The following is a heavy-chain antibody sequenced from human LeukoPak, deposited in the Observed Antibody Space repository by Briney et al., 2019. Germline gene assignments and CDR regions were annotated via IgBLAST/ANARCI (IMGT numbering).Heavy chain of an antibody. J-gene: IGHJ4*02. D-gene: IGHD2-2*01. CDR1: EFTFSRYS. CDR3: ARDPPLGSCSTISCPHLDY. CDR2: ISSSSSFI. Sequence: SGGSLRLSCRASEFTFSRYSMNWVRQAPGKGLEWVSSISSSSSFIYYADSVKGRFTISRDNAKNSLYLQMNSLRAEDTAVYYCARDPPLGSCSTISCPHLDYWGQGTLVTVSS. V-gene: IGHV3-21*01.